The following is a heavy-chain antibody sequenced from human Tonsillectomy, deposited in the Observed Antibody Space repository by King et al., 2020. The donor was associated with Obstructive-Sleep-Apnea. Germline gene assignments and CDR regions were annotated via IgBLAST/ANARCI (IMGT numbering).Heavy chain of an antibody. V-gene: IGHV5-51*01. CDR1: GYSFTSYW. CDR3: ATQTVSISPTSYYYYGMDV. D-gene: IGHD3-3*02. Sequence: DVQLVESGAEVIQPGESMRISCKGSGYSFTSYWISWVRQMPGKGLEWMGIIYPGDSHTRYSPSFQGQVTFSADKSISTAYLQWRSLKASDTAMYYCATQTVSISPTSYYYYGMDVWGQGTTVTVSS. CDR2: IYPGDSHT. J-gene: IGHJ6*02.